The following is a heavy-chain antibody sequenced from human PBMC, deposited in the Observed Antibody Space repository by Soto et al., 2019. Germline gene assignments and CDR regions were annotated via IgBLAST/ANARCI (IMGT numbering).Heavy chain of an antibody. CDR1: GFSFSSYW. CDR3: VRKYYHESSGYRPLDY. D-gene: IGHD3-22*01. Sequence: AGGSLRLSSAASGFSFSSYWMSWVRQAPGKGLEWVANIKQDESEKYYVDSVKGRFTISRDNAKNSLFLQMNSLRAEDTAVYYCVRKYYHESSGYRPLDYWGQGALVTVSS. J-gene: IGHJ4*02. V-gene: IGHV3-7*01. CDR2: IKQDESEK.